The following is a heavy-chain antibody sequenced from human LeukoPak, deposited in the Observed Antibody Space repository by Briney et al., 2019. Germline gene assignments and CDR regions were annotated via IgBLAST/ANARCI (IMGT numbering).Heavy chain of an antibody. CDR3: AKRGYGPDFWSGYSPY. CDR1: GFTFSSYA. Sequence: GGSLRLSCAASGFTFSSYAMSWVRQAPGKGLEWVSAISGSGGSTYYADSVKGRFTISRDNSKNTLYLQMNSLRAEDTAVYYCAKRGYGPDFWSGYSPYWGQGTLVTVSS. D-gene: IGHD3-3*01. V-gene: IGHV3-23*01. CDR2: ISGSGGST. J-gene: IGHJ4*02.